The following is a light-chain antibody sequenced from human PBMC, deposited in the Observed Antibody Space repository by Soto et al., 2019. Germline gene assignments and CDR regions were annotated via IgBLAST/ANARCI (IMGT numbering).Light chain of an antibody. V-gene: IGKV1-5*01. CDR2: DAS. J-gene: IGKJ4*01. CDR1: QSISNW. Sequence: DIPLTQSPSTLPASVGDRVTITCRASQSISNWLAWYQQKPGKAPKLLIYDASSLETGVPSRFSGSGSGTEFTLTISRLEPEDFAVYYCQQYGSSPLTFGGGTKVDIK. CDR3: QQYGSSPLT.